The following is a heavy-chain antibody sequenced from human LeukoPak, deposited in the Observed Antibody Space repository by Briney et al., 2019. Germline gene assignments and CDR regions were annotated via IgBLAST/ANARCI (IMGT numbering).Heavy chain of an antibody. CDR1: GGSISSYY. J-gene: IGHJ4*02. CDR2: IYTSGST. V-gene: IGHV4-4*07. CDR3: ARIACSGGSCHSGGY. Sequence: SETLSLTCTVSGGSISSYYWSWIRQPAGKGLEWIGRIYTSGSTNYNPSLKSRATISVDTSKNQFSLKLSSVTAADTAVYYCARIACSGGSCHSGGYWGQGTLVTVSS. D-gene: IGHD2-15*01.